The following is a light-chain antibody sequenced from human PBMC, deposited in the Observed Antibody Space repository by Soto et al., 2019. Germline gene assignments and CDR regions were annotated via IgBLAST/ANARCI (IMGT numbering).Light chain of an antibody. CDR3: GAFTNTKSYV. Sequence: ALTQPASVSGSPGQSITISCTGTSSDIGAYIFVSWYQQHPGKAPKLIIYDIANRPSGVSYRFSGSKSANTASLTISGLKADDEADYSCGAFTNTKSYVFGTGTKVTVL. CDR1: SSDIGAYIF. J-gene: IGLJ1*01. CDR2: DIA. V-gene: IGLV2-14*03.